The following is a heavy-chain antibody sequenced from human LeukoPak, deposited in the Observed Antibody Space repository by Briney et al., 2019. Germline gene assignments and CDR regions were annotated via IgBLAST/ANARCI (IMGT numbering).Heavy chain of an antibody. CDR1: GGTFSSYA. Sequence: SVKVSCKASGGTFSSYAISWVRQAPGRGLEWMGRISPIFGPPTYAQEFQGRITIITDQSTNMAYMELSSLRSEDTAVYYCAREVQPHCSTTSCSGNYWGQGTLVTVSS. V-gene: IGHV1-69*05. CDR3: AREVQPHCSTTSCSGNY. D-gene: IGHD2-2*01. J-gene: IGHJ4*02. CDR2: ISPIFGPP.